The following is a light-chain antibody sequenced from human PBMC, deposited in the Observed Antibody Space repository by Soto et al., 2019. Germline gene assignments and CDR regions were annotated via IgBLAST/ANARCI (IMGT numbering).Light chain of an antibody. V-gene: IGLV1-40*01. J-gene: IGLJ2*01. CDR3: QSHDTKLDSVV. CDR2: GNT. CDR1: SSSIGANYD. Sequence: QSVLTQPTSVSGAPGQTVTLSCPGSSSSIGANYDVNWYQQLPGPAPKVLIYGNTNRPSGVPDRFSASKSGTSASLAITGLQAEDEADYYCQSHDTKLDSVVFGGGTKLTVL.